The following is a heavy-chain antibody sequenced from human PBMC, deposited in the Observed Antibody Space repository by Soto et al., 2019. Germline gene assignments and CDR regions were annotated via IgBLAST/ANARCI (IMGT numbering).Heavy chain of an antibody. V-gene: IGHV3-15*07. CDR2: IKSKTDGGTT. D-gene: IGHD4-17*01. CDR1: GFTFSNAW. CDR3: TTDHPPLHYGVGWYYYYGMDV. J-gene: IGHJ6*02. Sequence: GGSLRLSCAASGFTFSNAWMNWVRQAPGKGLEWVGRIKSKTDGGTTDYAAPVKGRFTISRDDSKNTLYLQMNSLKTEDTAVYYCTTDHPPLHYGVGWYYYYGMDVWGQGTTVTVSS.